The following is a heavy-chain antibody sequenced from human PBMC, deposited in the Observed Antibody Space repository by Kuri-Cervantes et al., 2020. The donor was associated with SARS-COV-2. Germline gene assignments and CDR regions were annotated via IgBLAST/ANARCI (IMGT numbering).Heavy chain of an antibody. J-gene: IGHJ4*02. CDR2: IYHSGST. Sequence: SETLSLTCAVSGGSISSSNWWSWVRQPPGKGLEWIGEIYHSGSTNYNPSLKSRVTISVDKPKNQFSLKLSSVTAADTAVYYCARSGEDYPFDYWGQGTLVTVSS. CDR1: GGSISSSNW. D-gene: IGHD3-10*01. V-gene: IGHV4-4*02. CDR3: ARSGEDYPFDY.